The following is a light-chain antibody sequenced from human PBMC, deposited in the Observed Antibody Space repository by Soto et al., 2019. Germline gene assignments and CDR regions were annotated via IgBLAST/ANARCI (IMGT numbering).Light chain of an antibody. J-gene: IGKJ1*01. CDR2: DAS. CDR1: QSVSNN. Sequence: ILMTQSPATLSVSPGERATLSCRASQSVSNNLAWYQQKPGQAPRLLIYDASTRATGIPARFSGSGSGTEFTLTISGLQSEDFSFYYCHQYNNWPPLTFGQGTKVQIK. V-gene: IGKV3-15*01. CDR3: HQYNNWPPLT.